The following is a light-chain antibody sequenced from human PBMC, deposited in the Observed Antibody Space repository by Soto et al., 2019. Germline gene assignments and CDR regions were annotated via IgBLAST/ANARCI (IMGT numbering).Light chain of an antibody. J-gene: IGKJ1*01. CDR3: QQYESSPTT. CDR1: RGISSS. CDR2: DAS. V-gene: IGKV1-5*01. Sequence: DIQMTQSPSTLSASVGDRVTITCRASRGISSSLAWYQQKAGKAPKLLIYDASTLETGVPSRFSGRGSGTDFTLTISSLQPDDFGAYYCQQYESSPTTFGQGTKVDIK.